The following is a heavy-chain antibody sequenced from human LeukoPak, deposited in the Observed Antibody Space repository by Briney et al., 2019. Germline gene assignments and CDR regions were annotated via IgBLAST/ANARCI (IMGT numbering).Heavy chain of an antibody. V-gene: IGHV3-30-3*01. J-gene: IGHJ4*02. CDR3: ARGDYGDPQFDY. D-gene: IGHD4-17*01. CDR2: ISYDGSNK. Sequence: PGGSLRLSCAASGFTFSSYAMHCVRQAPGKGLEWVAVISYDGSNKYYADSVKGRFTISRDNSKNTLYLQMNSLRAEDTAVYYCARGDYGDPQFDYWGQGTLVTVSS. CDR1: GFTFSSYA.